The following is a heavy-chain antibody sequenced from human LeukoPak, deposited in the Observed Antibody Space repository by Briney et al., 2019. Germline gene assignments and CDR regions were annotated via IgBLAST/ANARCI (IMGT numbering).Heavy chain of an antibody. CDR2: MIPIFGTA. CDR3: ARDTGSYYGNWFDP. J-gene: IGHJ5*02. CDR1: GGTFSSYA. D-gene: IGHD1-26*01. Sequence: EASVNVSCKSSGGTFSSYAISWVRPAPGQGLEWMGGMIPIFGTANYAQKFQGRVTITADESTSTAYMEPSSLRSEDTAVYYCARDTGSYYGNWFDPWGQGTLVTVSS. V-gene: IGHV1-69*13.